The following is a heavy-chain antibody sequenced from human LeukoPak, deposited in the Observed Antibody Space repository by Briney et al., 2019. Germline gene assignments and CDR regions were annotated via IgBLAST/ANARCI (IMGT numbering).Heavy chain of an antibody. CDR2: ISYDGSNK. D-gene: IGHD7-27*01. CDR1: GFTFSSYG. CDR3: AKTWGPSSESAFDI. V-gene: IGHV3-30*18. J-gene: IGHJ3*02. Sequence: PGRSLRLSCAAYGFTFSSYGMHWVRQAPGKGLEWVAVISYDGSNKYYADSVKGRFTISRDNSKNTLYLQMNSLRAEDTAVYYCAKTWGPSSESAFDIWGQGTMVTVSS.